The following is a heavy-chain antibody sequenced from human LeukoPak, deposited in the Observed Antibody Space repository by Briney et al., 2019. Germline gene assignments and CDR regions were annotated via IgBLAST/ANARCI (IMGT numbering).Heavy chain of an antibody. CDR2: LNSDGSST. CDR1: GFILSDYW. Sequence: PGGSLRLSCAASGFILSDYWMHWVRQAPGKGLVWVSRLNSDGSSTIYADSVKGRFTISRDNAKNTLYLQMNSLRAEDTAGYYCARGLGGTGDHWGQGTLVTVSS. V-gene: IGHV3-74*01. D-gene: IGHD3-10*01. CDR3: ARGLGGTGDH. J-gene: IGHJ4*02.